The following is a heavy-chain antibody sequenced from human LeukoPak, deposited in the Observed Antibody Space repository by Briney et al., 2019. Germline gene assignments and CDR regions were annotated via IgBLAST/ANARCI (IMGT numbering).Heavy chain of an antibody. Sequence: SETLSLTCTVSGGSISSSTYYWGWIRQPPGKGLEWIGSIYYSGSTYYSPSLKSRVTISVDTSKNQFSLRLSSVTAADTAVYYCARRDMTAVTAHAFDIWGQETMVTVSS. CDR2: IYYSGST. V-gene: IGHV4-39*01. CDR3: ARRDMTAVTAHAFDI. D-gene: IGHD4-11*01. J-gene: IGHJ3*02. CDR1: GGSISSSTYY.